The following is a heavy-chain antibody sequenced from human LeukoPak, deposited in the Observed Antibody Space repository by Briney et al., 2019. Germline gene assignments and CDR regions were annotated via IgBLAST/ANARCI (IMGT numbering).Heavy chain of an antibody. CDR2: MILESVNT. CDR1: GYAFTSYD. D-gene: IGHD3-10*01. Sequence: GSGKVSCKASGYAFTSYDINWGPQGTGQGRGWRGWMILESVNTGSAQKFQGRVTTTTNTSISTAYMELSSLRSEDTAVYYCARAGVRRITMVRVVNLNDYWGQGTLVTVSS. V-gene: IGHV1-8*01. CDR3: ARAGVRRITMVRVVNLNDY. J-gene: IGHJ4*02.